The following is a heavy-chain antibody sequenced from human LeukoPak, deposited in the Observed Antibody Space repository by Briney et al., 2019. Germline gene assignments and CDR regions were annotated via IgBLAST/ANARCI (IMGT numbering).Heavy chain of an antibody. D-gene: IGHD3-22*01. V-gene: IGHV1-46*01. J-gene: IGHJ4*02. CDR1: GYTFTSYY. CDR3: ARATYYYDSSGYRLDY. CDR2: INPSGGST. Sequence: ASVKVSCKASGYTFTSYYMHWVRQAPGQGLEWMGIINPSGGSTSYAQKFQGRVTMTRDMSTSTVYMELSSLRSDDTAVYYCARATYYYDSSGYRLDYWGQGTLVTVSS.